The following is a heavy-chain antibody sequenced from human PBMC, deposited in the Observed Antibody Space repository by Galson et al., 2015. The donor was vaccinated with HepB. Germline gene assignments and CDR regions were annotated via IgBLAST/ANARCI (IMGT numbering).Heavy chain of an antibody. J-gene: IGHJ4*02. CDR1: GFTVSSNY. V-gene: IGHV3-66*02. CDR3: ARVAVGVYDSSGYYFRTGYYFDY. Sequence: SLRLSCAASGFTVSSNYMSWVRQAPGKGLEWVSVIYSGGSTYYADSVKGRFTISRDNSKNTLYLQMNGLRAEDTAVYYCARVAVGVYDSSGYYFRTGYYFDYWGQGTLVTVSS. CDR2: IYSGGST. D-gene: IGHD3-22*01.